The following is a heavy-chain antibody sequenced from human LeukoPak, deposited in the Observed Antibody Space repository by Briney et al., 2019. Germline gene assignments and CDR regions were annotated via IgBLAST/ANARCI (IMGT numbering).Heavy chain of an antibody. Sequence: GESLKISCKGSGYNFTNYWIGWVRQMPGKGLEWMGITYPRDSDTRYSPSFQGQVTISADKSISTAYLQWNSLKASDTAMYCCARLFRNYYDTSGRGRLDYWGQGTLVTVSS. V-gene: IGHV5-51*01. CDR3: ARLFRNYYDTSGRGRLDY. J-gene: IGHJ4*02. CDR1: GYNFTNYW. D-gene: IGHD3-22*01. CDR2: TYPRDSDT.